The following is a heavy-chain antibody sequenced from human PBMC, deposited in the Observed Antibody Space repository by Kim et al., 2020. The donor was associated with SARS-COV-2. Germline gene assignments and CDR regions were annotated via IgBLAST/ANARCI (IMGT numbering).Heavy chain of an antibody. CDR1: GFNIGDYY. Sequence: GGSLRLSCAASGFNIGDYYMSWIRQTPGKGREWVSYISRSDTTIYYADSVKGRFTISRDNAKNSLYLQMNSLRAEDTAVYYCAGFVLGGMDVWGQGTTVTVSS. CDR3: AGFVLGGMDV. V-gene: IGHV3-11*04. J-gene: IGHJ6*02. D-gene: IGHD2-8*01. CDR2: ISRSDTTI.